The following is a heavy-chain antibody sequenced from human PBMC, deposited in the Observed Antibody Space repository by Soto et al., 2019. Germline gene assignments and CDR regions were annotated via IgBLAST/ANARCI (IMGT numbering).Heavy chain of an antibody. D-gene: IGHD3-3*01. Sequence: GGPQRLSYGVVEDTFSDPWMSWVRQAPGKGXXWXXRIXXXXDXXTTDYAAPVEGRFTIARDDSKNTLYLQMSSLKIEDTAVYFCTADHWSWGQGTLVTVSS. J-gene: IGHJ4*02. V-gene: IGHV3-15*01. CDR1: EDTFSDPW. CDR3: TADHWS. CDR2: IXXXXDXXTT.